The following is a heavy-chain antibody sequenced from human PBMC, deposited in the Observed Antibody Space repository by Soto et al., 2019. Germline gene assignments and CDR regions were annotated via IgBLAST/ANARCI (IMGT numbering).Heavy chain of an antibody. Sequence: QVQLVQSGAEMKKPGASVKVSCKASGYTFTDYFIQWVRQAPGQGLEWMGWINPKSGGTDYAQKFQGRVTMTTDTSISTAYMELSRLRSDDTAVYYCARERRDDDYVDCWGQGALITVSS. J-gene: IGHJ4*02. CDR3: ARERRDDDYVDC. D-gene: IGHD1-1*01. V-gene: IGHV1-2*02. CDR2: INPKSGGT. CDR1: GYTFTDYF.